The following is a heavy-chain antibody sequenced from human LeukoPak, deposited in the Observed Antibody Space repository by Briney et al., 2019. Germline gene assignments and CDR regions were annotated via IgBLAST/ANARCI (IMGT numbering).Heavy chain of an antibody. J-gene: IGHJ4*02. CDR3: ARDIGEDGGSCFDY. D-gene: IGHD2-15*01. V-gene: IGHV4-30-4*01. CDR1: GGSISSGDYY. CDR2: IYYSGST. Sequence: SSQTLSLTCTVSGGSISSGDYYWSWIRQPPGKGLEWIGYIYYSGSTYCNPSLKSRFTISVDTSKNQFSLKLSSVTAADTAVYYCARDIGEDGGSCFDYWGQGTLVTVSS.